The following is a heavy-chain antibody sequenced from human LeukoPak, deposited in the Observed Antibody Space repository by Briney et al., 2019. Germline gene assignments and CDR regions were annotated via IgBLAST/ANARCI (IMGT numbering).Heavy chain of an antibody. D-gene: IGHD6-19*01. J-gene: IGHJ4*02. Sequence: PGGSLRLSCAASGFTFSSYEMNWVRQAPGKGLEWVSYISSSGSTIYYADSVKGRFTISRDNAKNSLYLQMNSLRAEDTAVYYCARIGRQWLVRGVFDYWGQGTLVTVSS. V-gene: IGHV3-48*03. CDR1: GFTFSSYE. CDR3: ARIGRQWLVRGVFDY. CDR2: ISSSGSTI.